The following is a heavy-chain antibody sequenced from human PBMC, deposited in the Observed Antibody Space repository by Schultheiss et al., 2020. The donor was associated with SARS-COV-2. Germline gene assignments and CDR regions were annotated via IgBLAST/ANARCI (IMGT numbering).Heavy chain of an antibody. V-gene: IGHV4-4*02. CDR2: IYHSGST. D-gene: IGHD3-22*01. Sequence: SETLSLTCAVSGGSISSSNWWSWVRQPPGKGLEWIGEIYHSGSTNYNPSLKSRVTISVDKSKNQFSLKLSSVTAADTAVYYCARSSGGDSSGYYYWGQGTLVTVSS. CDR1: GGSISSSNW. CDR3: ARSSGGDSSGYYY. J-gene: IGHJ4*02.